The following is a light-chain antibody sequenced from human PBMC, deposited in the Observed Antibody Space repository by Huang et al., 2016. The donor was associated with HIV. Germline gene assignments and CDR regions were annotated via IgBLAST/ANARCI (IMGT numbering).Light chain of an antibody. CDR2: WAA. V-gene: IGKV4-1*01. Sequence: DIVMTQSPDSLAVSLGERATINCSSSQSILYSSNNKNYLAWHQQKPGQSPKLLIYWAATRESGVPDRVSGSGSETDFTLTISSLQAEDVAVYYCQQYYTTPGTFGPGTTVDIK. CDR1: QSILYSSNNKNY. J-gene: IGKJ3*01. CDR3: QQYYTTPGT.